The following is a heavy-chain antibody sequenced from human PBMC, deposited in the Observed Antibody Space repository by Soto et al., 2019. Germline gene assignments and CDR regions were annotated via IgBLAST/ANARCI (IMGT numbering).Heavy chain of an antibody. CDR1: GFTFSSYA. J-gene: IGHJ6*02. CDR2: ISYDGSNK. D-gene: IGHD2-15*01. V-gene: IGHV3-30-3*01. Sequence: GGSLRLSCAASGFTFSSYAMHWVRQAPGKGLEWVAVISYDGSNKYYADSVKGRFTISRDNSKNTLYLQMNSLRAEDTAVYYCARDLSPRDATYYGMDVWGQGTTVTVSS. CDR3: ARDLSPRDATYYGMDV.